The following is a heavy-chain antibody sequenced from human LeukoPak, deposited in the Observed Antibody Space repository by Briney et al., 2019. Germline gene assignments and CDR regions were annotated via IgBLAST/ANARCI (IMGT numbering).Heavy chain of an antibody. D-gene: IGHD3-22*01. Sequence: GSLRLSCAASGFTFSSYAMSWVRQAPGKGLEWVSAISGSGGSTYYADSVKGRSTISRDNSKNTLYLQMNSLRAEDTAVYYCAKDLTMIVVASPDDAFDIWGQGTMVTVSS. V-gene: IGHV3-23*01. J-gene: IGHJ3*02. CDR1: GFTFSSYA. CDR2: ISGSGGST. CDR3: AKDLTMIVVASPDDAFDI.